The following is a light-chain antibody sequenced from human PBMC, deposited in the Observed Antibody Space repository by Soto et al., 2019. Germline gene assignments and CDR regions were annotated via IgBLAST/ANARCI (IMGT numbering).Light chain of an antibody. CDR2: DAS. Sequence: EIVLTPSPATLSLSPGERATLSCRASQSLSRSLAWYQQKPGQAPRILIYDASNRATGIPARFSGSGSGTDFTLTISSLEPEDFALYYCQHRANWTLTFGGGTKLDIK. CDR3: QHRANWTLT. V-gene: IGKV3-11*01. CDR1: QSLSRS. J-gene: IGKJ4*01.